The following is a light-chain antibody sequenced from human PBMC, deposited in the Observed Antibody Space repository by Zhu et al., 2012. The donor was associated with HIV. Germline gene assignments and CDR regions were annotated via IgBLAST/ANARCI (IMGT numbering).Light chain of an antibody. V-gene: IGKV3-20*01. CDR2: GAS. CDR3: HHYGSLPVT. CDR1: HNINNNY. J-gene: IGKJ2*01. Sequence: IVLTQSPATLSLSPGERATLSCRASHNINNNYLAWYQQKPDQTPRLLIYGASSGATGIPERFSGSGSGTEFTLTISRLEPEDCAIYYCHHYGSLPVTFGQGTVLEI.